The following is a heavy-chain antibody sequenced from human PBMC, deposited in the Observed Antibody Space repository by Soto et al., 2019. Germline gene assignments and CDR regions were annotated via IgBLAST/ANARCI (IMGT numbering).Heavy chain of an antibody. CDR2: IYYSGST. J-gene: IGHJ4*02. V-gene: IGHV4-59*01. CDR1: GGSISSYY. CDR3: ARGQWLVRFAWGY. D-gene: IGHD6-19*01. Sequence: QVQLQESGPGLVKPSETLSLTCTVSGGSISSYYWSWIRQPPGKGLEWIGYIYYSGSTNYNPSLKSRVTISVDTYKHQFSLKLSSVTAADTAVYYCARGQWLVRFAWGYWGQGTLVTVSS.